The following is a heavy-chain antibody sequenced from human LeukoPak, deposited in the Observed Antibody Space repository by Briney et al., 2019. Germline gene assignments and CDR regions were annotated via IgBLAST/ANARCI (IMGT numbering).Heavy chain of an antibody. D-gene: IGHD4-17*01. V-gene: IGHV3-66*02. Sequence: GGSLRLSCAASGFTVSSNYMSWVRQAPGKGLEWVSVIESGGSTYYADSVKGRFTISRDNSKNTLYLQMNSLRAEDTAVYYCARWGTVSYFDYWGHGTLVTVSS. J-gene: IGHJ4*01. CDR2: IESGGST. CDR3: ARWGTVSYFDY. CDR1: GFTVSSNY.